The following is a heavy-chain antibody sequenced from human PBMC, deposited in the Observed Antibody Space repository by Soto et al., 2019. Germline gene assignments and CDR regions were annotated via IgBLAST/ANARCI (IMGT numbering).Heavy chain of an antibody. CDR2: IIPIFGTA. D-gene: IGHD6-19*01. J-gene: IGHJ6*02. Sequence: SVKVSCKASGGTFSSYAISWVRQAPGQGLEWMGGIIPIFGTANYAQKFQGRVTITADESTSTAYMELSSLRSEDTAVYYCAREVAVAGYYYYGMAVWAQRTTVTAP. CDR1: GGTFSSYA. CDR3: AREVAVAGYYYYGMAV. V-gene: IGHV1-69*13.